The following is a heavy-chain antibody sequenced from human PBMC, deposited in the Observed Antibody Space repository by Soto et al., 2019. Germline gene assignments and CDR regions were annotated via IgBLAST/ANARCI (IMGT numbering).Heavy chain of an antibody. D-gene: IGHD2-8*01. CDR2: INHSGST. Sequence: QVQLQQWGAGLLKPSETLSLTCAVYGGSFSGYYWSWIRQPPGKGLEWIGEINHSGSTNYNPSLKSRVTISVDTSKNQFSLKLSSVTAADTAVYYCARGSSCTNGVCSHDNYFDYWGQGTLVTVSS. V-gene: IGHV4-34*01. CDR1: GGSFSGYY. J-gene: IGHJ4*02. CDR3: ARGSSCTNGVCSHDNYFDY.